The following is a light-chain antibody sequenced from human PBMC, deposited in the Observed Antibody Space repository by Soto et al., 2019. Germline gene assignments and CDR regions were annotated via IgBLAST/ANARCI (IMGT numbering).Light chain of an antibody. CDR1: QSVRTD. CDR2: GAS. CDR3: QQYNNRPPVT. J-gene: IGKJ5*01. V-gene: IGKV3-15*01. Sequence: EIVLTQSPATLSVSPGELVTLSCRASQSVRTDLAWYQQKPGQAPRLLIYGASIRATDIPGRFSGSGSGTEFTLTISSLQSEDFALYYCQQYNNRPPVTFGQGTRLEIK.